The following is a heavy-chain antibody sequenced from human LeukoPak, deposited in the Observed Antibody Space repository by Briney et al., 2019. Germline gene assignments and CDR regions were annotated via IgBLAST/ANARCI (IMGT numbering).Heavy chain of an antibody. D-gene: IGHD6-13*01. Sequence: GGTLRLSCAASGFTFSSYGMHWVRQAPGKGLEWVSLISWDGGSTYYADSVKGRFTISRDNSKNSLYLQMNSLRTEDTALYYCAKDMSIAAAGILGYWGQGTLVTVSS. CDR2: ISWDGGST. J-gene: IGHJ4*02. V-gene: IGHV3-43*01. CDR3: AKDMSIAAAGILGY. CDR1: GFTFSSYG.